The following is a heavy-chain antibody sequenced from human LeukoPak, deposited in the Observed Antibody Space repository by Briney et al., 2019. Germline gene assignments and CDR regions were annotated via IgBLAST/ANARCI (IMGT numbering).Heavy chain of an antibody. Sequence: GASVKVSCKASGYTFTSYGISWVRQAPGQGLEWMGWISAYNGNTNYAQKLQGRVTMTTDTSTSTAYMELSSLRSEDTAVYYCAAHYDFWSGHALDYWGQGTLVTVSS. J-gene: IGHJ4*02. D-gene: IGHD3-3*01. CDR2: ISAYNGNT. CDR3: AAHYDFWSGHALDY. V-gene: IGHV1-18*01. CDR1: GYTFTSYG.